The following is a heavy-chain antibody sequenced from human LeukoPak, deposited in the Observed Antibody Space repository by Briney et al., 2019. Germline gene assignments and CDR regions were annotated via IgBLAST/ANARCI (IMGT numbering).Heavy chain of an antibody. CDR2: ISGSGGST. D-gene: IGHD3-3*01. CDR3: AKDHGAIFGVGADDY. CDR1: GFTFSSYA. V-gene: IGHV3-23*01. J-gene: IGHJ4*02. Sequence: GGSLGLSRAASGFTFSSYAMSWVRQAPGKGLEWVSAISGSGGSTYYADSVKGRFTISRDNSKNTLYLQMNSLRAEDTAVYYCAKDHGAIFGVGADDYWGQGTLVTVSS.